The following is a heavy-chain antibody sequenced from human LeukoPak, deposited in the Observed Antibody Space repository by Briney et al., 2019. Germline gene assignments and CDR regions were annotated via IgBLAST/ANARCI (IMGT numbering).Heavy chain of an antibody. CDR1: GFTFSSYS. J-gene: IGHJ4*02. V-gene: IGHV3-21*04. CDR3: AKDSCSSTSCYPYYFDY. D-gene: IGHD2-2*01. CDR2: ISSSSNYI. Sequence: PGGSLRLSCAASGFTFSSYSMNWVRQAPGKGLEWVSSISSSSNYIYYADSVKGRFTVSRDNAKNSLYLQMNSLRTEDTALYYCAKDSCSSTSCYPYYFDYWGQGTLVTVSS.